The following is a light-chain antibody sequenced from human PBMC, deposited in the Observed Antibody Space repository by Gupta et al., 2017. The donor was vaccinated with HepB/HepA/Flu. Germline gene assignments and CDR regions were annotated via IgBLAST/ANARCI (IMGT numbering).Light chain of an antibody. CDR2: GVS. V-gene: IGKV3-20*01. J-gene: IGKJ4*01. CDR3: QQYGSSIS. CDR1: QSVTY. Sequence: EILLTQFPGPLSLSPGERATLSCGASQSVTYLAWYQQKPGQAPRLLIYGVSSRATGIPDRFSGSGSGTDFTLTISRLEPEDFAVYYCQQYGSSISFGGGTKVEIK.